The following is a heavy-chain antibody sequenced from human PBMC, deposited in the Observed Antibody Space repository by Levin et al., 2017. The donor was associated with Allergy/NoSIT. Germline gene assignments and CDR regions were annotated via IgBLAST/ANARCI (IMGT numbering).Heavy chain of an antibody. D-gene: IGHD3-10*01. CDR1: HGSVSSGDFY. J-gene: IGHJ4*02. CDR2: IYYTGTA. Sequence: SETLSLTCSVSHGSVSSGDFYWSWVRQSPGKGLEYIGHIYYTGTASYSPSLRSRVSISVDTSKNQISLKLSSVTAADTAVYFCARKKNGEDGGYYFDYWGQGILATVSS. V-gene: IGHV4-30-4*01. CDR3: ARKKNGEDGGYYFDY.